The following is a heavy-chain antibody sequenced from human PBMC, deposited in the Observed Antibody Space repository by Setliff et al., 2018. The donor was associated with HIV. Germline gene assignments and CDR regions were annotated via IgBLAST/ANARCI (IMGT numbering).Heavy chain of an antibody. J-gene: IGHJ4*02. CDR1: GGSISGTYY. V-gene: IGHV4-4*07. CDR2: IYKSGSS. D-gene: IGHD2-2*01. Sequence: ETLSLTCTVSGGSISGTYYWNWIRQPAGKGLEWVGRIYKSGSSNANPSLKSRVTMSVDTSRNQFSLTLKSVTAADTAVYYCARADCTSTSCFFGLGGGFFDSWGRGALVTVSS. CDR3: ARADCTSTSCFFGLGGGFFDS.